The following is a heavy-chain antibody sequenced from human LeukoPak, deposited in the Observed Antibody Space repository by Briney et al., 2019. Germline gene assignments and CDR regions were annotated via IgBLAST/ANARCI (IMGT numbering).Heavy chain of an antibody. CDR3: ARVEVGAANRQWYGMDV. CDR1: GGSISSYY. Sequence: SETLSLTCTISGGSISSYYWSWIRQPPGKGLEWIRYVDYRGNTNYNPSLKSRVTISIDTSKSLFSLKLNSVTAADTAVYYCARVEVGAANRQWYGMDVWGQGTTVTVSS. V-gene: IGHV4-59*01. D-gene: IGHD2-15*01. CDR2: VDYRGNT. J-gene: IGHJ6*02.